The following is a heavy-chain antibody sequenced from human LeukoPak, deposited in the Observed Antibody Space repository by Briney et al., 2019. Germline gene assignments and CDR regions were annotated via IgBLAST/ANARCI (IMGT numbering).Heavy chain of an antibody. CDR3: AKESTVTTSYYYYYMDV. V-gene: IGHV4-59*12. Sequence: PSETLSLTCTVSGGSISNYYWNWIRQPPGKGLEWIGEIYHSGSTNYNPSLKSRVTISVDKSKNQFSLKLSSVTAADTAVYYCAKESTVTTSYYYYYMDVWGKGTTVTVSS. J-gene: IGHJ6*03. CDR1: GGSISNYY. D-gene: IGHD4-17*01. CDR2: IYHSGST.